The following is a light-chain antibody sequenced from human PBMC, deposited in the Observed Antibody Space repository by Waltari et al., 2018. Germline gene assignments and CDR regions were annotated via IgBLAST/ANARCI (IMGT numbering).Light chain of an antibody. Sequence: SYELSQPASVSVSPGQTARITCSGENVGHKSVSWYQQKPGQSPVVVIYEDKKRPSGLPERFSGSNSGNTAALTISGTQAMDEAEYYCQTWAGTTAVFGGGTKLTVL. J-gene: IGLJ3*02. CDR1: NVGHKS. V-gene: IGLV3-1*01. CDR2: EDK. CDR3: QTWAGTTAV.